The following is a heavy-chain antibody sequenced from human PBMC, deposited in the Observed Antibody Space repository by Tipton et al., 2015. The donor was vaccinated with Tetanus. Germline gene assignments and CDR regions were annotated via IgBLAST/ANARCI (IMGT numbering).Heavy chain of an antibody. D-gene: IGHD6-19*01. J-gene: IGHJ4*02. V-gene: IGHV3-7*01. CDR2: IKLDGSET. CDR1: GFTFSAYW. Sequence: GSLRLSCAASGFTFSAYWMSWVRQAPGKGLDWVANIKLDGSETYYVDSVKGRFTISRDNAQNSLFLQMNSLRAEDTAVYYCARDSSMAVADPILWYWGQGTLVTVSS. CDR3: ARDSSMAVADPILWY.